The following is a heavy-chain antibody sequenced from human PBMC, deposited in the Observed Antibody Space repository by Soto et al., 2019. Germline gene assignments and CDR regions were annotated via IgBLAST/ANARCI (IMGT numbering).Heavy chain of an antibody. Sequence: SETLSLTCTVSGGSIYRSGYYWGWIRQPPGRGLEWIGNIDYNGVTYSNPSLKSRVTISRDTSKSQFSLKLTSVTAADTALYYCGKVLVGATGHTDSDSWGPGTLVTVSS. J-gene: IGHJ4*02. CDR2: IDYNGVT. CDR3: GKVLVGATGHTDSDS. V-gene: IGHV4-39*01. CDR1: GGSIYRSGYY. D-gene: IGHD2-15*01.